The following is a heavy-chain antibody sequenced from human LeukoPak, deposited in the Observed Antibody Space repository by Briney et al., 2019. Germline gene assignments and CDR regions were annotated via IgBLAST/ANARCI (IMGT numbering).Heavy chain of an antibody. Sequence: PGGSLRLSCAASGFRFSAYWVNWVRQAPGRGLEWVGNIKQDGSEQYYVDSVKGRFTISRDNAKNSLYLQMNSLRAEDTAVYYCAGGEYAGYWGQGTLVTVSS. CDR1: GFRFSAYW. V-gene: IGHV3-7*02. CDR3: AGGEYAGY. J-gene: IGHJ4*02. CDR2: IKQDGSEQ. D-gene: IGHD4-17*01.